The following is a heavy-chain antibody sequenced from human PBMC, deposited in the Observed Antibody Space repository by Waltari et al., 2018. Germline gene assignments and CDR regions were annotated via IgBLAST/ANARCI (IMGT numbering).Heavy chain of an antibody. CDR3: ATDRKKVDAFDI. Sequence: QVQLVQSGAEVKKPGASVKVSCKVSGYPLTELSMHWVRQAPGKGLEWMGGFDPEDGETIDAQEFQGRVTMTEDTSTDTAYMELSSLRSEDTAVYYCATDRKKVDAFDIWGQGTMVTVSS. J-gene: IGHJ3*02. CDR1: GYPLTELS. V-gene: IGHV1-24*01. CDR2: FDPEDGET.